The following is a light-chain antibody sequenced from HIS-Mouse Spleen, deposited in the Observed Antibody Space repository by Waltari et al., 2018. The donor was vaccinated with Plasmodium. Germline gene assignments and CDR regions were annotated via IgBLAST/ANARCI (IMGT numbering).Light chain of an antibody. J-gene: IGKJ3*01. V-gene: IGKV3-15*01. CDR3: QQYNNWSFT. CDR1: QSVSRN. CDR2: AAS. Sequence: EIVMTQSPPSPSVSQGDTATFPGRASQSVSRNLSWYQQKPGHAPRLLIYAASTRDTGIPARFSGSGSGTEFTLTISSLQSEDFAVYYCQQYNNWSFTFGPGTKVDIK.